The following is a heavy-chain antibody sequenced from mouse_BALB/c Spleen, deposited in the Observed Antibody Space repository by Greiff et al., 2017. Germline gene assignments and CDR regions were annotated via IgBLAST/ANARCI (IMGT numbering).Heavy chain of an antibody. J-gene: IGHJ4*01. Sequence: EVKVVESGGGLVQPGGSLKLSCAASGFTFSSYTMSWVRQTPEKRLEWVAYISNGGGSTYYPDTVKGRFTISRDNAKNTLYLQMSSLKSEDTAMYYCARHGNAYYYAMDYWGQGTSVTVSS. D-gene: IGHD2-1*01. CDR3: ARHGNAYYYAMDY. CDR1: GFTFSSYT. V-gene: IGHV5-12-2*01. CDR2: ISNGGGST.